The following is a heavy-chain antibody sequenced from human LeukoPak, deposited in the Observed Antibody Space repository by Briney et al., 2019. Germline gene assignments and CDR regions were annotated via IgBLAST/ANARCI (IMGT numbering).Heavy chain of an antibody. CDR1: GFTFSSYA. D-gene: IGHD5-18*01. J-gene: IGHJ4*02. V-gene: IGHV3-23*01. CDR2: ISGSGGST. CDR3: ARGIQLWFWDY. Sequence: GGSLRLSCAASGFTFSSYAMSWVRQAPGKGLEWVSAISGSGGSTYYADSVKGRFTISRDNAKNSLYLQMNSLRAEDTAVYYCARGIQLWFWDYWGQGTLVTVSS.